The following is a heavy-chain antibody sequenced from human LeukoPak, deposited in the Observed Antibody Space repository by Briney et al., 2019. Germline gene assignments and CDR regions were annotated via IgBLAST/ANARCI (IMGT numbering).Heavy chain of an antibody. V-gene: IGHV4-4*07. CDR3: ARFQQLGPYYYYGMDI. Sequence: SETLSLTCIVSGGSISSYYWSWIRQPAGKGLEWIGRIYTSGSTNYNPSLKSRVTMSVHTSKNQFSLKLSSVTAADTAVYYCARFQQLGPYYYYGMDIWGQGTTVTVSS. CDR2: IYTSGST. D-gene: IGHD6-6*01. J-gene: IGHJ6*02. CDR1: GGSISSYY.